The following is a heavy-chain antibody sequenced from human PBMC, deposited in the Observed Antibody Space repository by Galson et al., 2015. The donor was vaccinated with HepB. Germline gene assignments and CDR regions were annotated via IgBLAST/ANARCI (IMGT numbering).Heavy chain of an antibody. CDR1: GFTFSSYA. J-gene: IGHJ4*02. D-gene: IGHD6-19*01. V-gene: IGHV3-64D*06. Sequence: SLRLSCAASGFTFSSYAMHWVRQAPGKGLEYVSAISSNGGSTYYADSVKGRFTITRDNSKNTLYLQMSSLRAEDTAVYYCVKDPQWLVPDHYYFDYWGQGTLVTVSS. CDR2: ISSNGGST. CDR3: VKDPQWLVPDHYYFDY.